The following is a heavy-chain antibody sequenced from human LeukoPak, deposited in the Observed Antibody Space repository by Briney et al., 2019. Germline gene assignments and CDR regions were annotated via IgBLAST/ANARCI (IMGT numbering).Heavy chain of an antibody. V-gene: IGHV1-8*01. CDR3: ARGGMGIFGVVISSYYYYYGMDV. CDR1: GYTFTSYD. J-gene: IGHJ6*02. Sequence: ASVKVSCKASGYTFTSYDINWVRQATGQGLEWMGWMNPNSGNTGYAQKFQGRVTMTRNTSISTAYMELSSLRSEDTAVYYCARGGMGIFGVVISSYYYYYGMDVWAKGPRSPSP. CDR2: MNPNSGNT. D-gene: IGHD3-3*01.